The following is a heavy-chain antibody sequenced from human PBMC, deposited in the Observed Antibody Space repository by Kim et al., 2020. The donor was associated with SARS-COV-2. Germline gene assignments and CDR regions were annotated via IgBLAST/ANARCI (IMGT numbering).Heavy chain of an antibody. V-gene: IGHV1-3*01. CDR2: INAGNGNT. CDR3: ARVEAPIAVAGHFDY. Sequence: ASVKVSCKASGYTFTSYAMHWVRQAPGQRLEWMGWINAGNGNTKYSQKFQGRVTITRDTSASTAYMELSSLRSEDTAVYYCARVEAPIAVAGHFDYWGQGTLVTVSS. J-gene: IGHJ4*02. D-gene: IGHD6-19*01. CDR1: GYTFTSYA.